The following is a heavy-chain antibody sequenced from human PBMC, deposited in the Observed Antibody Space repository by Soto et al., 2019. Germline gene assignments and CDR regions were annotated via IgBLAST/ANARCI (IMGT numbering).Heavy chain of an antibody. Sequence: GASVKVSCKASGGTFSSYAISWVRQAPGQGLEWMGGIIPIFGTANYAQKFQGRVTITADKSTSTAYMELSSLRSEDTAVYYCARDFRWQLVFDYWGQGTLVTVSS. D-gene: IGHD6-13*01. CDR3: ARDFRWQLVFDY. CDR2: IIPIFGTA. J-gene: IGHJ4*02. V-gene: IGHV1-69*06. CDR1: GGTFSSYA.